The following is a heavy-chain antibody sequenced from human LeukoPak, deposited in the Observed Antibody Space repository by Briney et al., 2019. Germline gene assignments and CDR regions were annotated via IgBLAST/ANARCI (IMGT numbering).Heavy chain of an antibody. J-gene: IGHJ4*02. CDR3: ARLSPRIQLWRPFDY. CDR2: IYYSGST. CDR1: GGSISSSSYY. V-gene: IGHV4-39*01. D-gene: IGHD5-18*01. Sequence: PSETLSLTCTVSGGSISSSSYYWGWIRQPPGKGLEWIGSIYYSGSTYYNPSLKSRVTISVDTSKNQFSLKLSSVTAADTAVYYCARLSPRIQLWRPFDYWGQGTLVTVSS.